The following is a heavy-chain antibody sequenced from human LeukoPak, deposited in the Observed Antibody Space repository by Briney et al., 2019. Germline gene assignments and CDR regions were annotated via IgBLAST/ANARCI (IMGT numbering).Heavy chain of an antibody. V-gene: IGHV1-18*01. CDR3: ARDFAWGSGGAPIDDNWLDP. J-gene: IGHJ5*02. Sequence: ASVKVSCKATGYIFSNYGISWVRQAPGHGLEWMGWISSGGNTNYAPKFQDRATMTTDTSTSTAYMELRSLRFDDTAVYYCARDFAWGSGGAPIDDNWLDPWGQGTLVTVSS. CDR1: GYIFSNYG. D-gene: IGHD7-27*01. CDR2: ISSGGNT.